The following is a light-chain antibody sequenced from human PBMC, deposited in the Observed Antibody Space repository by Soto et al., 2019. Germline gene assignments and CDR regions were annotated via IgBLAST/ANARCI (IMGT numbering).Light chain of an antibody. V-gene: IGKV3-15*01. Sequence: EIVMTQSPAPLSVSPGERVTLSGRASESVSNHVAWYQQKPGQAPRLLIYHAITRATGIPARFSGSGSGTERTLTISSLQSEDFAIYYCQQYNNWPLPFGGGTKVEI. CDR2: HAI. CDR1: ESVSNH. J-gene: IGKJ4*01. CDR3: QQYNNWPLP.